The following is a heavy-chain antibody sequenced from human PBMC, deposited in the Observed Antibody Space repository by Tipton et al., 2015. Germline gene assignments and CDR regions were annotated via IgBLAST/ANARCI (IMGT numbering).Heavy chain of an antibody. D-gene: IGHD2-15*01. CDR3: ARRSPPED. Sequence: PGLVKPSETLSLMCTVSGGSISSSLYYWGWIRQPPGKGLEWIGSIYYNGNTYYNPSLKSRVTMSVDTSKKQFSLRLTSVTAADTAVYYCARRSPPEDWGQGTLVTVSS. V-gene: IGHV4-39*01. CDR2: IYYNGNT. CDR1: GGSISSSLYY. J-gene: IGHJ4*02.